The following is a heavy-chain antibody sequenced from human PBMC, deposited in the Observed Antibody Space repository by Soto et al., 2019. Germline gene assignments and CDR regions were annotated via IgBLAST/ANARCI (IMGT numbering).Heavy chain of an antibody. CDR3: ARIAVAGIDAFDI. CDR2: INAGNGNT. J-gene: IGHJ3*02. D-gene: IGHD6-19*01. CDR1: GYTFTSYA. V-gene: IGHV1-3*01. Sequence: GASVKVSCKASGYTFTSYAMHWVRQAPGQRLEWMGWINAGNGNTKYSQKFQGRVTITRDTSASTAYMELSSLRSEDTAAYYCARIAVAGIDAFDIWGQGTMVTVSS.